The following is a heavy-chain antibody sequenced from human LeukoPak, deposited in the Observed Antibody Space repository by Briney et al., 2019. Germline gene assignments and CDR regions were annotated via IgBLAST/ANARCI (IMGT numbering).Heavy chain of an antibody. D-gene: IGHD6-19*01. CDR3: PNSGPVDAFDI. Sequence: GGSLRLSCAASGFTFRRSAMSWVRQAPGKGLEWVAAIFDNGARTFYADSVKGRFTISRDNSKNTLSLQMDSLRAEDTAVYYCPNSGPVDAFDIWGQGTIVTVSS. V-gene: IGHV3-23*01. J-gene: IGHJ3*02. CDR1: GFTFRRSA. CDR2: IFDNGART.